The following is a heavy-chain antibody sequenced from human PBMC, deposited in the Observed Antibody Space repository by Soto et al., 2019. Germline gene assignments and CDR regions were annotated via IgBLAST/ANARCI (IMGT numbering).Heavy chain of an antibody. Sequence: GESLKISCKGSGYSFTSYWISWVRQMPGKGLEWMGRIDPSDSYTNYSPSFQGHVTISADKSISTAYLQWSSLKASDTAMYYCARTATVTTFYYGMDVWSQGTTVTVSS. CDR1: GYSFTSYW. J-gene: IGHJ6*02. V-gene: IGHV5-10-1*01. CDR3: ARTATVTTFYYGMDV. D-gene: IGHD4-4*01. CDR2: IDPSDSYT.